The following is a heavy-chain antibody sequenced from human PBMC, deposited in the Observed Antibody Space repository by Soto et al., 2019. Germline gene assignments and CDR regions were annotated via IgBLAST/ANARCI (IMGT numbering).Heavy chain of an antibody. D-gene: IGHD3-3*01. CDR3: ARVATVFGVAPYGMDG. CDR1: GFTFSSYS. CDR2: TSLDGSNK. V-gene: IGHV3-30-3*01. J-gene: IGHJ6*02. Sequence: QVQLVESGGGVVQPGRSLRLSCAASGFTFSSYSMHWVRQAPGKGLQWVAVTSLDGSNKYYADSVKCRFTISRDNSKNTLYLKMSSLRGVATAVYYCARVATVFGVAPYGMDGWGQGTRVTVPS.